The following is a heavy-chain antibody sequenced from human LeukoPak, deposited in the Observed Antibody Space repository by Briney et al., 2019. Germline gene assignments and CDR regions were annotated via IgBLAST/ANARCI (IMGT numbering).Heavy chain of an antibody. V-gene: IGHV3-7*03. J-gene: IGHJ4*02. CDR3: ATYDSWSGYNIAY. CDR1: GFTLSSRW. D-gene: IGHD3-3*01. CDR2: INLDGSEK. Sequence: GGSLRLSCVVSGFTLSSRWMMWVRQAPGKGLEWMTNINLDGSEKNYVDSVKGRFTITRDNAENSLYLQMNSLKVEDTAIYYCATYDSWSGYNIAYWGQGTLVTVSS.